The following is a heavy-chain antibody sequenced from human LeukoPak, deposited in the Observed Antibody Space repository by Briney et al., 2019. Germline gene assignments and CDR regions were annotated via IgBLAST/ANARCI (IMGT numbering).Heavy chain of an antibody. CDR3: AKEWELSNYFDY. CDR2: IGDSDGST. D-gene: IGHD1-26*01. V-gene: IGHV3-23*01. CDR1: GFTFSNFA. Sequence: GGSLRLSCSASGFTFSNFAMSWVRQAPGKGLEWVSAIGDSDGSTYYADSVKGRFTISRDNAKNTLYPQMNSLRAEDTAVYYCAKEWELSNYFDYWGQGTLVTVSS. J-gene: IGHJ4*02.